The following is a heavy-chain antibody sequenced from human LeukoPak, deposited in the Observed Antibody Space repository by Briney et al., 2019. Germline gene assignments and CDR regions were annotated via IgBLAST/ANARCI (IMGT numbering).Heavy chain of an antibody. Sequence: GGSLRLSCAASGFTFSDFSMSWVRQAPGRGLEWVSVITSNSYIFDADSVKGRFTISRDNAKKSLYLQMNSLRAEDTAVYYCARGSMGRTTGPHYDWGRGTLVTASS. V-gene: IGHV3-21*01. J-gene: IGHJ4*02. CDR2: ITSNSYI. D-gene: IGHD1-26*01. CDR1: GFTFSDFS. CDR3: ARGSMGRTTGPHYD.